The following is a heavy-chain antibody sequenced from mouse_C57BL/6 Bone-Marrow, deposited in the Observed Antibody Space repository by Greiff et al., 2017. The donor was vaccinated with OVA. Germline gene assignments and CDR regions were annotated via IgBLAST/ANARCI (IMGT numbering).Heavy chain of an antibody. CDR1: GYTFTSYG. CDR3: ASPSYYGSSYVSSPDY. CDR2: IYPRSGNT. Sequence: QVQLKESGAELARPGASVKLSCKASGYTFTSYGISWVKQRTGQGLEWIGEIYPRSGNTYYNEKFKGKATLTADKSSSTAYMELRSLTSEDSAVYFCASPSYYGSSYVSSPDYWGQGTTLTVSS. V-gene: IGHV1-81*01. D-gene: IGHD1-1*01. J-gene: IGHJ2*01.